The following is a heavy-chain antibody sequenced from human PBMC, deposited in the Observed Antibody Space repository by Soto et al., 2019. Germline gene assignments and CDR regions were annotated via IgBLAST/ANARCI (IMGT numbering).Heavy chain of an antibody. CDR2: IYYSGST. Sequence: SETLSLTCTVSGGSISSGGYYWSWIRQHPGKGLEWIGYIYYSGSTYYNPSLKSRVTISVDTSKNQFSLKLSSGTAAETAVYYCARADSSSGGPKLFDYWGQGTLVTVSS. V-gene: IGHV4-31*03. CDR1: GGSISSGGYY. J-gene: IGHJ4*02. D-gene: IGHD6-6*01. CDR3: ARADSSSGGPKLFDY.